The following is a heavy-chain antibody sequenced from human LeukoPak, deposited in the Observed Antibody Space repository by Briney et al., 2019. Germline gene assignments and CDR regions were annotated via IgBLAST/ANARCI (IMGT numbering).Heavy chain of an antibody. J-gene: IGHJ6*02. CDR1: GFSVSSNY. D-gene: IGHD3-22*01. CDR3: ARDPLDSSVPGYYYYGRDV. Sequence: AESLRLSCAVSGFSVSSNYMSWVRQAPGKGLEWVSAIYSGGSTYYADSVKGRFTISRDNSKNQLSLKMTSLSAADTAVYYFARDPLDSSVPGYYYYGRDVGG. CDR2: IYSGGST. V-gene: IGHV3-66*01.